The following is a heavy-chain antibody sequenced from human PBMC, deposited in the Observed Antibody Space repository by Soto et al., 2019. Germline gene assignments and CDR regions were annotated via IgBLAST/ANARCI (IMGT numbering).Heavy chain of an antibody. Sequence: QVQLVQSGAEVKKPGSSVKVSCKASGGTFSSYAISWVRQAPGQGLEWMGGIIPIFGTANYAQKFQGRVTITADESTSTAYMELSSLRSEDTAVYYCARGIAVAGRYNYYGMDVWGQGTTVTVSS. CDR3: ARGIAVAGRYNYYGMDV. CDR1: GGTFSSYA. CDR2: IIPIFGTA. D-gene: IGHD6-19*01. J-gene: IGHJ6*02. V-gene: IGHV1-69*01.